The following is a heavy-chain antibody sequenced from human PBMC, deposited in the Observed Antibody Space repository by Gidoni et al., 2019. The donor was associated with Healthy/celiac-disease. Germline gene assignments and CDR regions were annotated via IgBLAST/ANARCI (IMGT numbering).Heavy chain of an antibody. CDR1: GFTFSSYG. D-gene: IGHD1-1*01. V-gene: IGHV3-30*18. CDR2: ISYDGSNK. CDR3: AKGVWNYYYYYGMDV. J-gene: IGHJ6*02. Sequence: QVQLVESGGGVVQPGRSLRLSCAASGFTFSSYGMHWVRQAPGKGLEWVAVISYDGSNKYYADSVKGRFTISRDNSKNTLYLQMNSLRAEDTAVYYCAKGVWNYYYYYGMDVWGQGTTVTVSS.